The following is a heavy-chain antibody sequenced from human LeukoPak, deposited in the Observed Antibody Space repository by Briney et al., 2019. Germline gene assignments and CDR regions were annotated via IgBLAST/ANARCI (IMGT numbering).Heavy chain of an antibody. CDR2: ISFDGNNQ. D-gene: IGHD3-22*01. Sequence: PGRSLRLSCAASGFTFSSYDMHWVRQAPGKGLEWVALISFDGNNQYYSDSVKGRFTISRDNSKNTLYLQMNSLRAEDTAVYYCVRFYYDSSGYDYGMDVWGQGTTVTVSS. CDR3: VRFYYDSSGYDYGMDV. CDR1: GFTFSSYD. V-gene: IGHV3-30-3*01. J-gene: IGHJ6*02.